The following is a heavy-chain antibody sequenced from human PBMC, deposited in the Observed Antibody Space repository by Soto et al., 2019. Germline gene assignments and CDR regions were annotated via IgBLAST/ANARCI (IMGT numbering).Heavy chain of an antibody. CDR2: IDPSDSYT. D-gene: IGHD6-6*01. V-gene: IGHV5-10-1*01. Sequence: GESLKISCKGSGHSFTSYWISWVRQMPGKGLEWMGRIDPSDSYTNYSPSFQGHVTISADKSISTAYLQWSSLKASDTAMYYCARRDRVAARPGRYYYYGMDVWGQGTTVTVSS. CDR1: GHSFTSYW. J-gene: IGHJ6*02. CDR3: ARRDRVAARPGRYYYYGMDV.